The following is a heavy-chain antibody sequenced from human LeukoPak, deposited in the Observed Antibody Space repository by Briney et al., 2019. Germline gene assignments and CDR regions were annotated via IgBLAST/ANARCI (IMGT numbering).Heavy chain of an antibody. Sequence: GASVKVSCKASGGTFSSYAISWVRQAPGQGLEWMGGIIPIFGTANYAQKFQGGVTITADESTSTAYMELSSLRSEDTAVYYCASFSTTVVTPRARSDYWGQGTLVTVSS. D-gene: IGHD4-23*01. CDR2: IIPIFGTA. J-gene: IGHJ4*02. CDR1: GGTFSSYA. CDR3: ASFSTTVVTPRARSDY. V-gene: IGHV1-69*13.